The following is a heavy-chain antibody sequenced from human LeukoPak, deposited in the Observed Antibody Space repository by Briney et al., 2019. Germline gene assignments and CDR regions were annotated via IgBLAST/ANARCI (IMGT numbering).Heavy chain of an antibody. J-gene: IGHJ4*02. CDR1: GYTFTGYY. CDR3: ATGAASYYGD. V-gene: IGHV1-2*02. Sequence: ASVKVSCKASGYTFTGYYMHWVRQVPGQGLEWMGWINPNSGGTNYAQKFQGRVTMARDTSINTVYMQLSRLRSDDTAVYYCATGAASYYGDWGQGTLVTVSS. D-gene: IGHD1-26*01. CDR2: INPNSGGT.